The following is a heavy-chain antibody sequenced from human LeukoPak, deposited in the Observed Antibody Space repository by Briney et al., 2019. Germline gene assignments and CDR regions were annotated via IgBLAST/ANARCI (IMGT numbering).Heavy chain of an antibody. V-gene: IGHV3-30-3*01. CDR2: ISYDGSNK. D-gene: IGHD2-15*01. Sequence: GRSLRLSCAASGFTFSSYAMHWVRQAPGKGLEWVAVISYDGSNKYYADSVKGRFTISRDNSKNTLYLQMNSLRAEDTAVYYCARKYCSGGSCYSSAYYFDYWGQGTLVTVSS. CDR3: ARKYCSGGSCYSSAYYFDY. CDR1: GFTFSSYA. J-gene: IGHJ4*02.